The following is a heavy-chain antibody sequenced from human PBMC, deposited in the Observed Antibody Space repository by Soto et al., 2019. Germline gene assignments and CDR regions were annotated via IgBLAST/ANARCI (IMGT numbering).Heavy chain of an antibody. V-gene: IGHV3-74*01. CDR2: ISVDGRST. J-gene: IGHJ6*02. D-gene: IGHD1-26*01. CDR3: AKAAGVSGIYPPDCYYYGMDV. CDR1: GFTLSAYW. Sequence: PGGSLRLSCAASGFTLSAYWMHWVRQVPGKGLLWVSRISVDGRSTTYADSVRGRFTISRDNAKNTLYLQMDTLRAEDTAVYYCAKAAGVSGIYPPDCYYYGMDVWGQGTTVTVSS.